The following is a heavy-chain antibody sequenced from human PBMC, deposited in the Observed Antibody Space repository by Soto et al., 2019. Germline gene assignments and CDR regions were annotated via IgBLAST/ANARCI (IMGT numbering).Heavy chain of an antibody. Sequence: SVKVSCKASGYTFTSYAMNWVRQAPGQGLEWMGWINTNTGNPTYAQGFTGRFVFSLDTSVSTAYLQICSLKAEDTAVYYCARDHDFWSGYYQYNWFDPWGQGTLVTVSS. D-gene: IGHD3-3*01. J-gene: IGHJ5*02. CDR1: GYTFTSYA. CDR2: INTNTGNP. CDR3: ARDHDFWSGYYQYNWFDP. V-gene: IGHV7-4-1*01.